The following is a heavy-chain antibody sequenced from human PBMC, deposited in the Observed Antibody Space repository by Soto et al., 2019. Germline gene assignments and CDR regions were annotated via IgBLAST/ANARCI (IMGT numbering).Heavy chain of an antibody. CDR1: GGSITSSY. CDR3: ASGAVVVPAAMGGDYYYGMDV. D-gene: IGHD2-2*01. V-gene: IGHV4-59*01. CDR2: IYDTGISGYTPST. Sequence: SETLSLTCTVSGGSITSSYWSWIRRPPGKGLEWIAYIYDTGISGYTPSTSYNPSLKSRVTMSVDTSKSQFSLKLTSVTAADTAVYYCASGAVVVPAAMGGDYYYGMDVWGQGTTVTVSS. J-gene: IGHJ6*02.